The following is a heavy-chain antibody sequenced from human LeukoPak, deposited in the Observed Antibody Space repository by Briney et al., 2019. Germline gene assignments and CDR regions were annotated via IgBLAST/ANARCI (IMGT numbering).Heavy chain of an antibody. CDR3: ARHQGGSYFGDTTSYYFDY. J-gene: IGHJ4*02. CDR1: GGSFSGYY. CDR2: INHSGST. Sequence: SETLSLTCAVYGGSFSGYYWSWIRQPPGKGLEWIGEINHSGSTNYNPSLKSRVTISVDTSKNQFSLKLSSVTAADTAVYYCARHQGGSYFGDTTSYYFDYWGQGTLVTVSS. V-gene: IGHV4-34*01. D-gene: IGHD1-26*01.